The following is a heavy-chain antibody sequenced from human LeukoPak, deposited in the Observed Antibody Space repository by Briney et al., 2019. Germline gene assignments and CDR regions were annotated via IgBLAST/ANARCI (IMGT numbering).Heavy chain of an antibody. J-gene: IGHJ3*02. CDR1: GGSISSHY. Sequence: SETLSLTCTVSGGSISSHYRSWIRQPPGKGLEWIGYIYYSGSTNYNPSLESRVTISVDTSRTQISLKLSSVTAADTAVYHCAGFDILTGQDAFDIWGQGTMVTVSS. V-gene: IGHV4-59*11. CDR2: IYYSGST. D-gene: IGHD3-9*01. CDR3: AGFDILTGQDAFDI.